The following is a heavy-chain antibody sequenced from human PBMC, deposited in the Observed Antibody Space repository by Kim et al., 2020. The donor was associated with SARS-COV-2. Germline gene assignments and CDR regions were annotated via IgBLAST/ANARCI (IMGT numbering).Heavy chain of an antibody. J-gene: IGHJ6*02. CDR2: ISSSGSTI. CDR3: ARDPIHIVVTYYYYGMDV. V-gene: IGHV3-11*01. CDR1: GFTFSDYY. Sequence: GGSLRLSCAASGFTFSDYYMSWIRQAPGKGLEWVSYISSSGSTIYYADSVKGRFTISRDNAKNSLYLQMNSLRAEDTAVYYCARDPIHIVVTYYYYGMDVWGQGTTVTVSS. D-gene: IGHD2-21*01.